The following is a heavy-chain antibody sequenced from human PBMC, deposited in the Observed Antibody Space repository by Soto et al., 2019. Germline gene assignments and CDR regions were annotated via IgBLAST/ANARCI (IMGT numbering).Heavy chain of an antibody. CDR3: ASEGDNSDFWSGSPSHAFDI. CDR2: ISYDGSNK. CDR1: GFTFSSYA. D-gene: IGHD3-3*01. J-gene: IGHJ3*02. Sequence: PGGSLRLSCAASGFTFSSYAMHWVRQAPGKGLEGVAVISYDGSNKYYADSVKGRFTTSRDNSKNTLYLQMNSLRAEDTAVYYCASEGDNSDFWSGSPSHAFDIWGQGTMVTVSS. V-gene: IGHV3-30-3*01.